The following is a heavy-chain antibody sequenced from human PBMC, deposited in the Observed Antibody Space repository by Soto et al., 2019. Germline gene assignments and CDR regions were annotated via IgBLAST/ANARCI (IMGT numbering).Heavy chain of an antibody. CDR2: ISPSGTT. CDR1: SGSLSGYY. J-gene: IGHJ4*02. V-gene: IGHV4-34*01. D-gene: IGHD6-6*01. CDR3: ARAPKVSGSAQTRPDF. Sequence: QVQLHQWGAGLLKPSETLSLACSLYSGSLSGYYWSWIRQPPGKGLEWIGEISPSGTTNYSPSLKSRVSISVDTSKNQFSLTLTSLTAADTAVYYCARAPKVSGSAQTRPDFWGQGSLVTVSS.